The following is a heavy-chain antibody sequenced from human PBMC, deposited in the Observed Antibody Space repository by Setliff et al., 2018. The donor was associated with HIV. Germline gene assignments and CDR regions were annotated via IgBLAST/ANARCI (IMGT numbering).Heavy chain of an antibody. J-gene: IGHJ4*02. V-gene: IGHV1-46*01. CDR3: ASAIVGTQSSDY. D-gene: IGHD1-26*01. CDR2: ISPSGDRT. Sequence: GASVKVSCKASGYAFTSQFMHWVRQAPGQGLEWMGIISPSGDRTTYAQRFRGRVTMTSDTSTGTVYMELSSLRSEDTAVYYCASAIVGTQSSDYWGQGTLVTRLL. CDR1: GYAFTSQF.